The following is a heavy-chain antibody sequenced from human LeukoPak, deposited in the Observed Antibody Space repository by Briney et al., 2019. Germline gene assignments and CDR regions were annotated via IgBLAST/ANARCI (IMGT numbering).Heavy chain of an antibody. CDR1: GYTFTSYA. CDR3: ARAPGIAEPVGYFMDV. Sequence: ASVKVSCKASGYTFTSYAMNWVRQAPGQGLEWMGWINANTGNPTYAQAFTGRFVFSLDTSVSTAYLEISSLQAEDTAVYYCARAPGIAEPVGYFMDVWGKGTTVTVSS. D-gene: IGHD6-13*01. V-gene: IGHV7-4-1*02. J-gene: IGHJ6*03. CDR2: INANTGNP.